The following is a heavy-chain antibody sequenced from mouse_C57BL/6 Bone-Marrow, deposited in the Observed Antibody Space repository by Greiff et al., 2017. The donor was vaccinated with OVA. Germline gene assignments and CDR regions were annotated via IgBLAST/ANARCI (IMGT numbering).Heavy chain of an antibody. J-gene: IGHJ3*01. CDR3: ATGSSGAWFAY. CDR1: GYSFTGYY. CDR2: INPSTGGT. D-gene: IGHD1-1*01. Sequence: EVQLQQSGPELVKPGASVKISCKASGYSFTGYYMNWVKQSPEKSLEWIGEINPSTGGTTYNQKFKAKATLTVSQSSSTAYMPLKSLTSEYSAVDYCATGSSGAWFAYGGQGTLVTVSA. V-gene: IGHV1-42*01.